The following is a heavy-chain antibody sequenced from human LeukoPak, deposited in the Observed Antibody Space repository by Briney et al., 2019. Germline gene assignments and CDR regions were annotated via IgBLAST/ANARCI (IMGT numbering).Heavy chain of an antibody. CDR3: ARDLGEFGSSDY. J-gene: IGHJ4*02. V-gene: IGHV3-48*03. CDR1: GFTFSSYE. D-gene: IGHD3-10*01. CDR2: ISSSGSTI. Sequence: QTGGSLRLSCAASGFTFSSYEMNWVRQAPGKGLEWVSYISSSGSTIYYADSVKGRFTISRDNAKNSLYLQMNSLRAEDTAVYYCARDLGEFGSSDYWGQGTLVTVSS.